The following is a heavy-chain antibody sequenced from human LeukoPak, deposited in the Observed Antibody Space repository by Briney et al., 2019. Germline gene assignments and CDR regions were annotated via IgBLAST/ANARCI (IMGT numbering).Heavy chain of an antibody. V-gene: IGHV3-30*03. CDR1: GFTVSSNY. CDR2: ISYDGSNK. Sequence: GGSLRLSCAASGFTVSSNYMSWVRQAPGKGLEWVAVISYDGSNKYYADSVKGRFTISRDNSKNTLYLQMNSLRAEDTAVYYCAREKSQSRNYYYYGMDVWGQGTTVTVSS. CDR3: AREKSQSRNYYYYGMDV. J-gene: IGHJ6*02.